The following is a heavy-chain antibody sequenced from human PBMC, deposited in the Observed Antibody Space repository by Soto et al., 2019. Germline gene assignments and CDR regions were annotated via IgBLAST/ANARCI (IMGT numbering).Heavy chain of an antibody. J-gene: IGHJ5*02. V-gene: IGHV3-23*01. CDR3: AKDRIQLWSGNWFDP. D-gene: IGHD5-18*01. CDR2: ISGSGGST. CDR1: GFTFSSYA. Sequence: GGSLRLSCAASGFTFSSYAMSWVRQAPGKGLEWVSAISGSGGSTYYADSVKGRFTISRDNSKNTLYLQMNSLRAEDTAVYYCAKDRIQLWSGNWFDPWGQGTLVTVSS.